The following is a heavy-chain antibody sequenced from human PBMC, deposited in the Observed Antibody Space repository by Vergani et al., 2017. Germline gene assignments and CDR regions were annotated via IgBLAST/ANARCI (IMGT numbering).Heavy chain of an antibody. CDR3: ARQILSDDRGYSGYEEIDY. J-gene: IGHJ4*02. Sequence: QVQLVQSGAEVKKPGSSVKVSCKASGGTFSSYAISWVRQAPGQGLEWMGGIIPIFGTANYAQNFQGRVTITADESTSTAYMELSSLRSEDTAVYYCARQILSDDRGYSGYEEIDYWGQGTLVTVSS. CDR1: GGTFSSYA. CDR2: IIPIFGTA. D-gene: IGHD5-12*01. V-gene: IGHV1-69*12.